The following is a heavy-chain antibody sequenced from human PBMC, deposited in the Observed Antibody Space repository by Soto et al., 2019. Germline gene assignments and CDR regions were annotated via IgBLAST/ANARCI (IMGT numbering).Heavy chain of an antibody. V-gene: IGHV4-39*01. CDR2: IYYSGST. Sequence: SETLSRTPHVSGGPISSSMYDWPWIRQPPGKGLEWIGSIYYSGSTYYNPSLKSRVTISVDTSKNQFSLKLSSVTAADTAVYYCARYVDIVATPDYFDYWAQG. CDR3: ARYVDIVATPDYFDY. J-gene: IGHJ4*02. D-gene: IGHD5-12*01. CDR1: GGPISSSMYD.